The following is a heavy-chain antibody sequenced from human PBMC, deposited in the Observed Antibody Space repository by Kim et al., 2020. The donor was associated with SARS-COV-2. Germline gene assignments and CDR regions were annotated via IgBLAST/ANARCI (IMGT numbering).Heavy chain of an antibody. J-gene: IGHJ4*02. D-gene: IGHD3-16*01. Sequence: GGSLRLSCAASGFTFNKEWMTWVRQAPGKGLEWVAHIDEKNVKTYYVDSVKGRFSISRDNSKNSVFLQMNSLRPDDTAVYFCAKWGTTWGLDNWGQGTLVTVSS. CDR3: AKWGTTWGLDN. CDR2: IDEKNVKT. V-gene: IGHV3-7*05. CDR1: GFTFNKEW.